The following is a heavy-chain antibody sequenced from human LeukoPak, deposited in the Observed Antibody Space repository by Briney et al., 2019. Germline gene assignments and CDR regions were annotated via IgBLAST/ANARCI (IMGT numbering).Heavy chain of an antibody. CDR1: GGSISDYS. CDR3: ARGGGFYDILTGPPPDAFDI. J-gene: IGHJ3*02. Sequence: SETLSLTCTVSGGSISDYSWSWVRQPPGKGLEWIGRTYTSGSTNYNPSLKSRVTISVDTSKNQFSLKLSSVTAADTAVYYCARGGGFYDILTGPPPDAFDIWGQGTMVTVSS. V-gene: IGHV4-4*08. CDR2: TYTSGST. D-gene: IGHD3-9*01.